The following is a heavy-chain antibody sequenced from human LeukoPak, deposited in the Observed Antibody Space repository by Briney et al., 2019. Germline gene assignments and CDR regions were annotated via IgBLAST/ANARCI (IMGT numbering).Heavy chain of an antibody. D-gene: IGHD1-26*01. CDR2: IIPILGIA. V-gene: IGHV1-69*04. CDR3: ASTVGYYYGMDV. CDR1: GGTFSSYA. J-gene: IGHJ6*02. Sequence: GASVKVSCKASGGTFSSYAISWVRQAPGQGLEWMGRIIPILGIANYAQKFQGRVTITADKSTSTACMELSSLRSEDTAVYYCASTVGYYYGMDVWGQGTTVTVSS.